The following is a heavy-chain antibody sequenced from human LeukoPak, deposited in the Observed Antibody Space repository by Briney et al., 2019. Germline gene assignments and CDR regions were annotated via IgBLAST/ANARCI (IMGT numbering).Heavy chain of an antibody. Sequence: KPSETLSLTCTVSGVSISSSSYYWGWLRQPPGKGLEWIGSIYYSGSTYYNPSLKSRVTISVDTSKNQFSLKLSSVTAADTAVYYCARAYYDFWSGYYTGNWFDPWGQGTLVTVSS. CDR3: ARAYYDFWSGYYTGNWFDP. D-gene: IGHD3-3*01. J-gene: IGHJ5*02. CDR2: IYYSGST. V-gene: IGHV4-39*01. CDR1: GVSISSSSYY.